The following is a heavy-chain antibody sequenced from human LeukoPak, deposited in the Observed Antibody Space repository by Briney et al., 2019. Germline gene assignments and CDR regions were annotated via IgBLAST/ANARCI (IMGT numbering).Heavy chain of an antibody. J-gene: IGHJ4*02. V-gene: IGHV3-74*01. CDR1: EFLFSNYW. D-gene: IGHD3-16*01. CDR3: ATGDPFDY. Sequence: PGGSLRLSCAASEFLFSNYWMHWVRQVPGEGLVWVSRIDSDGSPTTYAASVEGRFTISRDNSKNTLYLQMGSLRAEDMAVYYCATGDPFDYWGQGTLVTVSS. CDR2: IDSDGSPT.